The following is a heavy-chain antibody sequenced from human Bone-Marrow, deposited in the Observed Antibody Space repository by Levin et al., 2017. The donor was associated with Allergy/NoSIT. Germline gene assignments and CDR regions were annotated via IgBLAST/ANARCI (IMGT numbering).Heavy chain of an antibody. J-gene: IGHJ4*02. V-gene: IGHV4-30-2*01. D-gene: IGHD5-12*01. CDR3: ARASGGYADY. CDR2: MYQSGRS. Sequence: SQTLSLTCAVSGASISSGAYSWGWIRQPPGKGLEWIGYMYQSGRSYYNPSLKSRVTISLDRSKNHFSLNLNSVTAADTAVYYCARASGGYADYWGQGTLVTVSS. CDR1: GASISSGAYS.